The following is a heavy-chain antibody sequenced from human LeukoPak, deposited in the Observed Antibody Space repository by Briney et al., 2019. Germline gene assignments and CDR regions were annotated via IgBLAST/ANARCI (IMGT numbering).Heavy chain of an antibody. V-gene: IGHV3-7*01. CDR2: IKQDGSEK. CDR1: GFTLSNYW. D-gene: IGHD4-11*01. Sequence: GGSLRLSCAASGFTLSNYWISWVRQAPGKGLEWVANIKQDGSEKYYVDSVKGRFTISRDNAKNSLYLQMNSLRAEDTAVYYCARDRLVSNFLGYYYYGMDVWGQGTTVTVSS. J-gene: IGHJ6*02. CDR3: ARDRLVSNFLGYYYYGMDV.